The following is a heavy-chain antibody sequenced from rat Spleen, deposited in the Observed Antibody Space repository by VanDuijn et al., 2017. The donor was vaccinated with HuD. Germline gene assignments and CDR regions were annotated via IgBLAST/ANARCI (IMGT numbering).Heavy chain of an antibody. CDR2: IIYDGGST. Sequence: EVQLVESGGGLVQPGRSLKLSCPASGFTFTDYNMAWVRQAPKKGLEWVATIIYDGGSTYYRDSVKGRFTISRDIAKSTLYLQMDSLGSEDTATYYCATAGTRISRFAYWGQGTLVTVSS. V-gene: IGHV5S10*01. CDR1: GFTFTDYN. J-gene: IGHJ3*01. CDR3: ATAGTRISRFAY. D-gene: IGHD1-4*01.